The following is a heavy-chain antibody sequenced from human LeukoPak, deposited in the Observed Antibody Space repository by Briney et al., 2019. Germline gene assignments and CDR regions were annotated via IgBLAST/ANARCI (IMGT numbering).Heavy chain of an antibody. CDR2: ISSSSSYI. CDR1: GFTFSSYT. V-gene: IGHV3-21*01. CDR3: TRLGLMESVD. J-gene: IGHJ4*02. Sequence: GGSLRLSCAASGFTFSSYTMNWVRQAPGQGLEWVSSISSSSSYIYYADSVKGRFTISRDNAKKSLYLQMNSLRAEDTAVYYCTRLGLMESVDSGQGTLVSVSP. D-gene: IGHD2-8*01.